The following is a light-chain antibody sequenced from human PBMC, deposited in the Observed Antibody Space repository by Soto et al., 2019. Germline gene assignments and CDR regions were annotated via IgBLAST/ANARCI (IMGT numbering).Light chain of an antibody. V-gene: IGKV3-20*01. CDR1: QSITSSY. CDR2: GAS. Sequence: EIVLPQSPGTLSLSPGERATLSCRARQSITSSYLAWYQQKPGQAPRLLIYGASSRATGIPDRFSGSGSGTDFTLTISRLEPEDLAVYYCHYYDDSPPFPVGHGTKVEIK. CDR3: HYYDDSPPFP. J-gene: IGKJ1*01.